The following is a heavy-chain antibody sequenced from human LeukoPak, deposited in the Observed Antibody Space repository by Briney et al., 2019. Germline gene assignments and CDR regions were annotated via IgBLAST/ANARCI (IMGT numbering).Heavy chain of an antibody. V-gene: IGHV3-23*01. J-gene: IGHJ4*02. Sequence: PGGPLRLSCAASGFTFSSYAMSWVRQAPGKGLKWVSAISGSGGSTYYADSVKGRFTISRDNSKNTLYLQMNSLRAEDTAVYYCASLPGAAMVHCSSTSCYVRGEDYWGQGTLVTVSS. D-gene: IGHD2-2*01. CDR1: GFTFSSYA. CDR3: ASLPGAAMVHCSSTSCYVRGEDY. CDR2: ISGSGGST.